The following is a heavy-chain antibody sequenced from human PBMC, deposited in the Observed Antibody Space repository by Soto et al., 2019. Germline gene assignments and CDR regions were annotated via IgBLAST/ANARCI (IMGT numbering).Heavy chain of an antibody. CDR2: ISWNSGSI. D-gene: IGHD3-10*01. Sequence: GGSLRLSCAASGFTFDDYAMHWVRQAPGKGLEWVSGISWNSGSIGYADSVKGRFTISRDNAKNSLYLQMNSLRAEDTALYYCAKAFRSIRSGTLADYWGQGTLVTVSS. J-gene: IGHJ4*02. CDR1: GFTFDDYA. CDR3: AKAFRSIRSGTLADY. V-gene: IGHV3-9*01.